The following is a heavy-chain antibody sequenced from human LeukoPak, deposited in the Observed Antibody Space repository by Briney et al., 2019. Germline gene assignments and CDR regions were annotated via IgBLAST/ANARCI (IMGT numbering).Heavy chain of an antibody. CDR3: ARDDRLNYYYYGMDV. V-gene: IGHV4-59*01. D-gene: IGHD4/OR15-4a*01. CDR1: GGSISSYY. Sequence: SSETLSLTCTVSGGSISSYYWSWIRQPPGKGLEWIGYIYYSGSTNYNPSLKSRVTISVDTSKNQFSLKLSSVTAADTVVYYCARDDRLNYYYYGMDVWGQGTTVTVSS. J-gene: IGHJ6*02. CDR2: IYYSGST.